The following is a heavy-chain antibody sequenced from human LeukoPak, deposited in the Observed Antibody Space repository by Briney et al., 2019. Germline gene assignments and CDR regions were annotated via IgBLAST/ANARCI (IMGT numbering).Heavy chain of an antibody. CDR1: GFTFSSYS. Sequence: PGGSLRLSCAASGFTFSSYSMNWVRQAPGKGLEWVSTISGSGDASYYTDSVKGRFTISRDNSKNTLYLQMSSLKAEDTAVYYCVRKSENCYGCSDYWGQGTLVTVSS. D-gene: IGHD3-10*01. V-gene: IGHV3-23*01. CDR3: VRKSENCYGCSDY. J-gene: IGHJ4*02. CDR2: ISGSGDAS.